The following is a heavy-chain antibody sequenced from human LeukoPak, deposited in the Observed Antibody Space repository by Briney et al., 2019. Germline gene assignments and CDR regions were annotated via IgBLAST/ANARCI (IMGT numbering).Heavy chain of an antibody. CDR3: AKEVSGSGSYYGGNDY. D-gene: IGHD3-10*01. V-gene: IGHV3-23*01. CDR2: ITGTGGVT. J-gene: IGHJ4*02. CDR1: GFTFSSYA. Sequence: GGSLRLSCAASGFTFSSYAMGWVRQAPGKGLEWVSAITGTGGVTYYADSVKGRFTISRDSSKTTLYLQMNSLRAEDTAVYYCAKEVSGSGSYYGGNDYWGQGTLVIVSS.